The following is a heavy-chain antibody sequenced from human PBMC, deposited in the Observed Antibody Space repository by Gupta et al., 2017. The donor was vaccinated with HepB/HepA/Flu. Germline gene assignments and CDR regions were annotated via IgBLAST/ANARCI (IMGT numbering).Heavy chain of an antibody. D-gene: IGHD1-1*01. J-gene: IGHJ4*02. CDR2: IDPSDGGR. V-gene: IGHV1-46*01. CDR1: GYTFIKYF. Sequence: QVQLVQSGAEVKKPGASVKVSCKASGYTFIKYFIHWVRQAPGQGLEWMGRIDPSDGGRDDAQKFRDRVTVTRDTATSTVYMELSSLISDDTAVYYCARELDTTCYLDHWGQGTLVTVS. CDR3: ARELDTTCYLDH.